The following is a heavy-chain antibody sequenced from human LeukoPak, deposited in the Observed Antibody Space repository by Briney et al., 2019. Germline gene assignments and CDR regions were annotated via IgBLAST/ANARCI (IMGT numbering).Heavy chain of an antibody. J-gene: IGHJ3*02. D-gene: IGHD3-22*01. V-gene: IGHV1-69*04. CDR1: GGTFSSYA. CDR3: ARNRNYYDSSGHDAFDI. CDR2: IIPILGIA. Sequence: SVKVSCKASGGTFSSYAISWVRQAPGQGLEWMGRIIPILGIANYAQKFQGRITITADKSTSTAYMELSSLRSEDTAVYYCARNRNYYDSSGHDAFDIWGQGTMVTVSS.